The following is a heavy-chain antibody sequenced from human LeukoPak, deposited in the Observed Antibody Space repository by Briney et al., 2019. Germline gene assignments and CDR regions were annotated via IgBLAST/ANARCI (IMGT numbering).Heavy chain of an antibody. CDR1: GFTFSSYA. Sequence: GGSLRLSCAASGFTFSSYAMSWVRQAPGNGLEWVSAISGSGGSTYYADSVKGRFTISRDNSKNTLYLQMNSLRAEDTAVYYCAKARGHGKWLVIPFDYWGQGTLVTVSS. D-gene: IGHD6-19*01. J-gene: IGHJ4*02. CDR2: ISGSGGST. V-gene: IGHV3-23*01. CDR3: AKARGHGKWLVIPFDY.